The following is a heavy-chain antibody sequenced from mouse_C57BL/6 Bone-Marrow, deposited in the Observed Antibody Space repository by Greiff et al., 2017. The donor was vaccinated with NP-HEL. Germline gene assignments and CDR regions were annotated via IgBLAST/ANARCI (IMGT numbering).Heavy chain of an antibody. V-gene: IGHV5-6*01. CDR2: ISSGGSYT. CDR1: GFTFSSYG. J-gene: IGHJ2*01. CDR3: ASVYYYGSFDY. Sequence: VQLKQSGGDLVKPGGSLKLSCAASGFTFSSYGMSWVRQTPDKRLEWVATISSGGSYTYYPDSVKGRFTISRDKAKNTLYLQMSSLKSEDTAMYYCASVYYYGSFDYWGQGTTLTVSS. D-gene: IGHD1-1*01.